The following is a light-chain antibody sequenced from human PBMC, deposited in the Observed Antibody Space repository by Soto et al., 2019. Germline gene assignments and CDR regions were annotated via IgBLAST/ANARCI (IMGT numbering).Light chain of an antibody. CDR1: QSVTSA. J-gene: IGKJ4*01. CDR3: QQRTTWPT. V-gene: IGKV3-11*01. CDR2: DVS. Sequence: EIVLTQSPATLSLSPGDRATLSCRASQSVTSALAWFQQKPGQAARLLIYDVSRRATGIPARFSGSGSGTDFTLTINSLEPEDFAVYYCQQRTTWPTFGGGTKVEIK.